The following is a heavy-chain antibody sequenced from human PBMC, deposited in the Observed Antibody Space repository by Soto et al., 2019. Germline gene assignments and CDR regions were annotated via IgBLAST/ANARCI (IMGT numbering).Heavy chain of an antibody. CDR2: INPNSGGT. CDR3: ARGSSSSWYYYYGMDV. V-gene: IGHV1-2*04. CDR1: GYTFTGYY. J-gene: IGHJ6*02. Sequence: SVQVSFKDSGYTFTGYYMHWVRQAPGQGLEWMGWINPNSGGTNYAQKFQGWVTMTRDTSISTAYMELSRLRSDDTAVYYCARGSSSSWYYYYGMDVWGQGTTVTVSS. D-gene: IGHD6-13*01.